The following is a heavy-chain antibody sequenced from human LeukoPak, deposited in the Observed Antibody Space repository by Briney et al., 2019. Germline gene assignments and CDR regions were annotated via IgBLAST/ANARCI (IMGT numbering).Heavy chain of an antibody. J-gene: IGHJ4*02. CDR2: INHSGST. V-gene: IGHV4-34*01. CDR3: ARVLTTVTLFDY. Sequence: SETLSLTCAVYGGSFSGYYWSWIRQPLGKGLGWIGEINHSGSTNYNPSLKRRVTISVDTSKNQFSLKLSSVTAADTAVYYCARVLTTVTLFDYWGQGTLVTVSS. D-gene: IGHD4-17*01. CDR1: GGSFSGYY.